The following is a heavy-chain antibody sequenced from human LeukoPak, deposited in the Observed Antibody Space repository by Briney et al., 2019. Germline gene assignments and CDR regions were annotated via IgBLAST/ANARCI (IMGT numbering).Heavy chain of an antibody. Sequence: PGGSLRLSCAASGFTFSGSAMHWVRQASWKGLEWVGRIKSKANSYATAYAASVKGRFTISRDDSKNTAYLQMNSLKTEDTAVYYCARGDILGELSSHFDYWGQGTLVTVSS. V-gene: IGHV3-73*01. CDR2: IKSKANSYAT. J-gene: IGHJ4*02. CDR1: GFTFSGSA. D-gene: IGHD3-16*02. CDR3: ARGDILGELSSHFDY.